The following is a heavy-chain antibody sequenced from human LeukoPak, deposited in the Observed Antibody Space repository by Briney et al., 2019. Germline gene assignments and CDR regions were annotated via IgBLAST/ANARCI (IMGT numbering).Heavy chain of an antibody. CDR1: GLTFSNYG. CDR2: TWYDGSNK. D-gene: IGHD2-8*01. CDR3: ARDRCSHGVCYKDY. J-gene: IGHJ4*02. V-gene: IGHV3-33*01. Sequence: GRSLRLSCAASGLTFSNYGMHWVRQAPGKGLEWVAVTWYDGSNKYYADSVKGRFTISRDNSKNTLYLQMNSLRAEDTAVYYCARDRCSHGVCYKDYWGQGTPVTVSS.